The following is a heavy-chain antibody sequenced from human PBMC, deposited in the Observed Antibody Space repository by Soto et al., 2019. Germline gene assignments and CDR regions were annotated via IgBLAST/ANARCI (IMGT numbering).Heavy chain of an antibody. V-gene: IGHV4-30-2*01. CDR3: ARVPDR. CDR1: GGCLSNGNYY. J-gene: IGHJ5*02. Sequence: PSETLSLTCTVSGGCLSNGNYYWSWIRQPPGKGLEWIGYIYHSGSTYYNPSLKSRVTISVDRSKNQFSLKLSSVTAADTAVYYCARVPDRWGQGTLVTVSS. D-gene: IGHD2-2*01. CDR2: IYHSGST.